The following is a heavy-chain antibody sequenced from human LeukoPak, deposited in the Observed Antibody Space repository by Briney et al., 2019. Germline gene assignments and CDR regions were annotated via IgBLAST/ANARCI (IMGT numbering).Heavy chain of an antibody. J-gene: IGHJ4*02. CDR3: AKRTSGSSWYSSDS. CDR1: GFTFSRYS. CDR2: ISDSSSYI. V-gene: IGHV3-21*01. D-gene: IGHD6-13*01. Sequence: GGSLRLSCAASGFTFSRYSMNWVRQAPGKGLEWVSSISDSSSYIYYADSVKGRFTISRDNAKNSLYLQMNSLRADDTAVYYCAKRTSGSSWYSSDSWGQGTLVTVSS.